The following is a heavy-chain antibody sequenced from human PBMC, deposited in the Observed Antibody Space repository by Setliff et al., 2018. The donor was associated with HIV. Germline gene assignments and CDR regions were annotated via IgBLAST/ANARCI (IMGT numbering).Heavy chain of an antibody. CDR3: ARDQSIAARYLFDP. CDR2: ISDTGNA. J-gene: IGHJ5*02. D-gene: IGHD6-6*01. V-gene: IGHV4-38-2*02. Sequence: PSETLSLTCTVSGDSISNGLFWGWIRQPPGKGLEWIGTISDTGNAHYSPSLKSRVTILVDTSKNQLSLKLSSVTAADTAVYYCARDQSIAARYLFDPWGQGTLVTVSS. CDR1: GDSISNGLF.